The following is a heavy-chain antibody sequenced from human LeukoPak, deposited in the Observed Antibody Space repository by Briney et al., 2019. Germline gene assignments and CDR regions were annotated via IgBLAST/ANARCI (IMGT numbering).Heavy chain of an antibody. CDR2: IRSKAYGETT. J-gene: IGHJ4*02. CDR1: GFTFGDYA. V-gene: IGHV3-49*03. CDR3: TRVAVGWLRSRGYFDY. D-gene: IGHD5-12*01. Sequence: GGSLRLSCTASGFTFGDYAMSWFRQAPGKGLEWVGFIRSKAYGETTEYAASVKGRFTISRDDSKSIAYLQMKSLKTEDTAVYYCTRVAVGWLRSRGYFDYWGQGTLVTVSS.